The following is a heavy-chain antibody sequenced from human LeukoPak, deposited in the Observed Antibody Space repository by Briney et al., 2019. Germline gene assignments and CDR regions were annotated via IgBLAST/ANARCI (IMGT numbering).Heavy chain of an antibody. D-gene: IGHD3-9*01. CDR2: TYYRSKWYN. Sequence: SQTLSLTCAISGDSVSSNSAAWNWIRQSPSRGLEWLGRTYYRSKWYNDYAVSVKSRITINPDTSKNQFSLQLNSVTPEDTAVYYCARDPTGFYDILTGYKSCAFDIWGQGTMVTVSS. J-gene: IGHJ3*02. V-gene: IGHV6-1*01. CDR1: GDSVSSNSAA. CDR3: ARDPTGFYDILTGYKSCAFDI.